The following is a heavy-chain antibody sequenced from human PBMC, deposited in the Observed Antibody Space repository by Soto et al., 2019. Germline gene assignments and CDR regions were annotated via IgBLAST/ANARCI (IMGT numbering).Heavy chain of an antibody. CDR1: GASVTSDDYY. CDR3: ARDPIFYYASSGYGGSYFDY. D-gene: IGHD3-22*01. Sequence: SETLSLTCAVSGASVTSDDYYWIWIRQPPGKGLEWIGYIYHSGSTYYNPSLKSRVSISIDTSQNQFSLKLTSLTAADTAVYYCARDPIFYYASSGYGGSYFDYWGQGSRVTVSS. CDR2: IYHSGST. V-gene: IGHV4-30-4*01. J-gene: IGHJ4*02.